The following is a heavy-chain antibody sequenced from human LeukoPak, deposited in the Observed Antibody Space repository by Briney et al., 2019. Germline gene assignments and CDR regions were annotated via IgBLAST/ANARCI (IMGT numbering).Heavy chain of an antibody. V-gene: IGHV3-7*01. CDR1: GFTFSNYW. Sequence: GGSLRLSCAASGFTFSNYWMGWVRQAPGKGLEWVASIKQDGTQKFYVDSVGGRFTISRDNAKDSLFLQMSSLRADDTAAYYCATALPYDFFDYWGQGTLVTVSS. J-gene: IGHJ4*02. CDR2: IKQDGTQK. D-gene: IGHD3-3*01. CDR3: ATALPYDFFDY.